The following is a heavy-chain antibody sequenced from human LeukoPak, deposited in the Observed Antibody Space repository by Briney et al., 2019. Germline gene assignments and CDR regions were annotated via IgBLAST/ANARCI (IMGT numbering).Heavy chain of an antibody. CDR1: GGSISNYY. CDR2: VYYSGST. Sequence: SETLSLTCTVSGGSISNYYWSWIRQPPGKRLEWIGYVYYSGSTNYNPSLKSRVTISVDTSKNQFSLKLSPVTAADTAVYYCARWAPSYLQNWFDPWGQGTLVTVSS. J-gene: IGHJ5*02. CDR3: ARWAPSYLQNWFDP. V-gene: IGHV4-59*12. D-gene: IGHD1-26*01.